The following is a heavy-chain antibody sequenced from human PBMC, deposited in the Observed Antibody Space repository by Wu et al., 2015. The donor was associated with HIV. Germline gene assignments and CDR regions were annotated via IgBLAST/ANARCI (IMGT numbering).Heavy chain of an antibody. CDR3: ARDRYYYGSGNVHFDY. V-gene: IGHV1-18*01. D-gene: IGHD3-10*01. J-gene: IGHJ4*02. CDR1: GYTFTSYS. CDR2: ITANNGNT. Sequence: QVQLVQSGPEVKKPGASVKVSCKTSGYTFTSYSISWVRQAPGQGLEWVGWITANNGNTNYAQKLQGRVTMTTETSTSTAYMELRSLTSDDTAVYYCARDRYYYGSGNVHFDYWGQGTLVTVSS.